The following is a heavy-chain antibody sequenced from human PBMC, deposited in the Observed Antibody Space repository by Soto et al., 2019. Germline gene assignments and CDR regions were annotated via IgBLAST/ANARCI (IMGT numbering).Heavy chain of an antibody. J-gene: IGHJ4*02. CDR2: INPSGGST. V-gene: IGHV1-46*03. Sequence: ASVKVSCKASGYTFTSYYMHWVRQAPGQGLEWMGIINPSGGSTSYAQKFQGRVTMTSDTSTSTVYMELSSLRSEDTAVYYCARDRGHDFWSGYTHVGFDYWGQGTLVTVSS. D-gene: IGHD3-3*01. CDR1: GYTFTSYY. CDR3: ARDRGHDFWSGYTHVGFDY.